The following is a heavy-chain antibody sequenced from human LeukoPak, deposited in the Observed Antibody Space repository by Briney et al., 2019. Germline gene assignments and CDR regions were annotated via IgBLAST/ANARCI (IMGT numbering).Heavy chain of an antibody. D-gene: IGHD3-22*01. CDR2: IEWKGGGT. Sequence: GGSLRLSCAASGLTFNDYGMCWARQVPGKGLEWVSGIEWKGGGTRYADCVKRRFTISRDNAKNFLYLQMNSLRVEDTALYYCAGGDSSGWYFDLWGRGTLVTVSS. V-gene: IGHV3-20*04. CDR1: GLTFNDYG. CDR3: AGGDSSGWYFDL. J-gene: IGHJ2*01.